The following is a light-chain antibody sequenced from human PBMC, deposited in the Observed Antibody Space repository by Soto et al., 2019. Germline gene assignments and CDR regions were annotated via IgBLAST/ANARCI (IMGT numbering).Light chain of an antibody. Sequence: QSVLTQPRSVSGSPGQSVTISCTGTSSDVGGYNFVSWYQQHPGKAPKLMIYDVNKRPSGVPDRFSGSKSGNTASLTISGLQAEDEADYYCCSYAGSFTSLYVFGTGTKVTVL. V-gene: IGLV2-11*01. J-gene: IGLJ1*01. CDR1: SSDVGGYNF. CDR3: CSYAGSFTSLYV. CDR2: DVN.